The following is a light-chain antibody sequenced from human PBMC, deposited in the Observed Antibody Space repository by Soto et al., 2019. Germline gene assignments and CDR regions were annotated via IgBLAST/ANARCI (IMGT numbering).Light chain of an antibody. CDR3: QQYGYSPIT. V-gene: IGKV3-20*01. Sequence: EIVLTQSPGTLCLSPLERGTLXCRASQSVSSSHLAWYQHKPGQAPRLLIYAASSRATGSPDRFSGGGSGTDFTLTISRLEPEDFAVYYCQQYGYSPITFGQGTRLEIK. CDR1: QSVSSSH. J-gene: IGKJ5*01. CDR2: AAS.